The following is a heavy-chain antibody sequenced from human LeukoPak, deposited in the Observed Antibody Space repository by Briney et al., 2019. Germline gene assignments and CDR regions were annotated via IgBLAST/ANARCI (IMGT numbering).Heavy chain of an antibody. Sequence: SETLSLTCAVYGGSFSGCYWSWIRQPPGKGLEWIGEINHSGSTNYNPSLKSRVTISVDTSKNQFSLKLSSVTAADTAVYYCARVKVGGLDYWGQGTLVTVSS. J-gene: IGHJ4*02. CDR3: ARVKVGGLDY. CDR1: GGSFSGCY. V-gene: IGHV4-34*01. CDR2: INHSGST.